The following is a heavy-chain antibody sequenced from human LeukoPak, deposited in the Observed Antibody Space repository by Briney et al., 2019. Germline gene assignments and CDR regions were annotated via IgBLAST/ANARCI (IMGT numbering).Heavy chain of an antibody. J-gene: IGHJ4*02. CDR3: ARVPAYGSGSYPVY. Sequence: PGGSLRLSCAASGFTFSSYSMNWVRQAPGKGLEWVSYISSSSSTIYYADSVKGRFTISRDNAKNSLYLQMNSLRAEDTAVYYCARVPAYGSGSYPVYWGQGTLVTVSS. V-gene: IGHV3-48*04. CDR2: ISSSSSTI. CDR1: GFTFSSYS. D-gene: IGHD3-10*01.